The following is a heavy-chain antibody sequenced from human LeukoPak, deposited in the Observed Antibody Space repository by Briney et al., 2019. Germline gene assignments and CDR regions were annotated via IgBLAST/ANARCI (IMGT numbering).Heavy chain of an antibody. V-gene: IGHV1-2*02. Sequence: ASVKVSRKASGYTFTGYYVHWVRQAPGQGLEWMGWINPNSGGTNYAQKFQGRVTMTRDTSISTAYMELSRLRSDATAVYYCARDSGYDSETLDYWGQGTLVTVSS. CDR3: ARDSGYDSETLDY. D-gene: IGHD5-12*01. CDR2: INPNSGGT. J-gene: IGHJ4*02. CDR1: GYTFTGYY.